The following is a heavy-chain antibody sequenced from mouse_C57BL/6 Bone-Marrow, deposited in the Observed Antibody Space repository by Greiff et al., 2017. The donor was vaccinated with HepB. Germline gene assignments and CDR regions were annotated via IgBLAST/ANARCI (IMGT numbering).Heavy chain of an antibody. CDR2: IYPGDGDT. J-gene: IGHJ2*01. CDR1: GYAFSSSW. CDR3: ARAPVV. V-gene: IGHV1-82*01. Sequence: VQLQQSGPELVKPGASVKISCKASGYAFSSSWMNWVKQRPGKGLEWIGRIYPGDGDTNYNGKFKGKATLTVDKPSSTAYMQLSSLTSEDSAVYYCARAPVVWGQGTTLTVSS. D-gene: IGHD1-1*01.